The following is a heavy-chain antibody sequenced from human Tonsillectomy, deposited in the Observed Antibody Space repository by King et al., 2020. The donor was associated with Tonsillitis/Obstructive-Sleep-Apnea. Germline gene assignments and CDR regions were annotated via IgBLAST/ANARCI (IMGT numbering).Heavy chain of an antibody. Sequence: DVQLVESGGGLVQPGESLRLSCAASGFTFSDHYMDWVRQAPGKGLEWVGRTKNNANSYTPEYAASVKGRFTISRDDSENSLYLQMNSLKTEDTAVYYCARGGIADYYYGLDVGGQGTTVTVSS. V-gene: IGHV3-72*01. J-gene: IGHJ6*02. CDR1: GFTFSDHY. CDR2: TKNNANSYTP. CDR3: ARGGIADYYYGLDV. D-gene: IGHD6-13*01.